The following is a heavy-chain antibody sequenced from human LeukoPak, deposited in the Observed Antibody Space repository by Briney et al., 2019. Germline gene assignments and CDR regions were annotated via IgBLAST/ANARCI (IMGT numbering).Heavy chain of an antibody. V-gene: IGHV3-53*01. CDR1: GFTVSSNY. CDR2: IYKNAIT. CDR3: ARGTSGYYYYYMDV. J-gene: IGHJ6*03. Sequence: GGSLRLSCAASGFTVSSNYMTWVRQAPGKGLEWVSVIYKNAITYYADTVKGRFTISRDNSKNMLYLQMNSLRAEDTAVYYCARGTSGYYYYYMDVWGKGTTVTVSS.